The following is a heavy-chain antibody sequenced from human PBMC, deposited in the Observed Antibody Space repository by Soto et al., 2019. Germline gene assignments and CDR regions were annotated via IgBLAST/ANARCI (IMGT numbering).Heavy chain of an antibody. Sequence: QVQLADSGGGVAQPGRSLRLSCAASGFTFRSFGMHWVRQAPGKGLEWVALIWFDGSNTHYADSVKGRFTISRDNSNNTLYLQMHSPRHEDTAVYYCARDRGHGGNPAPFGYWGQGTLVSVSS. J-gene: IGHJ4*02. CDR3: ARDRGHGGNPAPFGY. CDR1: GFTFRSFG. V-gene: IGHV3-33*01. D-gene: IGHD2-15*01. CDR2: IWFDGSNT.